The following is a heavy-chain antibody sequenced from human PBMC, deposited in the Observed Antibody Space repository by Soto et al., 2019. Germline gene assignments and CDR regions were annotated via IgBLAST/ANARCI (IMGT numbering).Heavy chain of an antibody. CDR3: ARAPNHFYFDH. Sequence: SETLSLTCSFSGDSISSGFWSWIRQSPGKEMEWIGYVYYSGSVYYNPSFESRVTISLDTSNNRFSLKVRSVTAADTAVYYCARAPNHFYFDHWGHGTLVTVSS. V-gene: IGHV4-59*01. CDR2: VYYSGSV. CDR1: GDSISSGF. D-gene: IGHD3-3*02. J-gene: IGHJ4*01.